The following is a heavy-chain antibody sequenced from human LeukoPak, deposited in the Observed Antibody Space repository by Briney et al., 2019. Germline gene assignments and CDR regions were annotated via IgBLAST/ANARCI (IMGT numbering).Heavy chain of an antibody. D-gene: IGHD5-18*01. CDR2: IGGSGSPI. J-gene: IGHJ4*02. CDR1: GFTFSDHY. Sequence: PGGSLRLSCAASGFTFSDHYMSWIRQAPGKGLEWISYIGGSGSPIYYADSVKGRFTISRDNAKNSLFLQMDSLRAEDTAVYYCARDRTPGYSYGGPFDYWGQGTLVTVSS. V-gene: IGHV3-11*04. CDR3: ARDRTPGYSYGGPFDY.